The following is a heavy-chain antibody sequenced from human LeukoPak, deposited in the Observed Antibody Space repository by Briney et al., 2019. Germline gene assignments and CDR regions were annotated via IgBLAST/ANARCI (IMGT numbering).Heavy chain of an antibody. Sequence: SETLSLTCTVSGGSTSSSSYYWGWIRQPPGKGLEWIGSIYYSGSTYYNPSLKSRVTISVDTSKNQFSLKLSSVTAADTAVYYCARHRRGAYDAFDIWGQGTMVTVSS. CDR2: IYYSGST. V-gene: IGHV4-39*01. J-gene: IGHJ3*02. CDR3: ARHRRGAYDAFDI. CDR1: GGSTSSSSYY. D-gene: IGHD3-10*01.